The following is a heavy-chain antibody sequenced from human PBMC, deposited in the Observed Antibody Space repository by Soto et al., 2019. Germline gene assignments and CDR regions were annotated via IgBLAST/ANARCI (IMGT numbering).Heavy chain of an antibody. CDR2: IYYSGST. CDR1: GGSISSGGYY. Sequence: PSETLSLTCTVSGGSISSGGYYWSWIRQHPGKGLEWIGYIYYSGSTYYNPSLKSRVTISVDTSKNQFSLKLSSVTAADTAVYYCARDPGYCSSTSCYRDYYYCGMDVWGQGTTITVCS. D-gene: IGHD2-2*02. CDR3: ARDPGYCSSTSCYRDYYYCGMDV. V-gene: IGHV4-31*03. J-gene: IGHJ6*02.